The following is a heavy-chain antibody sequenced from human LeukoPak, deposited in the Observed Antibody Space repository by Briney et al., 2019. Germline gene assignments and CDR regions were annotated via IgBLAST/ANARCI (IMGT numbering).Heavy chain of an antibody. Sequence: GASVKVSCKASGFTFTSSAVQWVRQAHGQRLEWIGWIVVGSDNTDYAQKFQERVTITRDMSTTTAYMELSSLRSEDTAVYYCAADIDYYDGSGYYKNFDYWGQGTLVTVSS. CDR1: GFTFTSSA. CDR3: AADIDYYDGSGYYKNFDY. D-gene: IGHD3-22*01. CDR2: IVVGSDNT. J-gene: IGHJ4*02. V-gene: IGHV1-58*01.